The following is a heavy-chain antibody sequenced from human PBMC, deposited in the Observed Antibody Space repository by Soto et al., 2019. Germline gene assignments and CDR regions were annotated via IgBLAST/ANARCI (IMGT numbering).Heavy chain of an antibody. Sequence: EVQLVESGGGLVQPGGSLRLSCIASGFTFSGSWMHWVRQAPGKGLVWVARVNEWGTDSTYADSVKGRFTISRDNAKNTVYLQMNSLTAEDTAVYYCARVAVVTRGIDYWGQGTLVTVSS. J-gene: IGHJ4*02. V-gene: IGHV3-74*01. CDR1: GFTFSGSW. D-gene: IGHD6-19*01. CDR2: VNEWGTDS. CDR3: ARVAVVTRGIDY.